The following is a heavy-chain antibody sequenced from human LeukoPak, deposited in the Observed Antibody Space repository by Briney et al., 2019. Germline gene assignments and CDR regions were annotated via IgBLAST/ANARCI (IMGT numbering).Heavy chain of an antibody. CDR3: AKSSYLGWNLLGN. CDR1: GFTFSSCA. CDR2: ISGSGAST. Sequence: GGSLRLSCAASGFTFSSCAMSWVRQAPGKGLEWVSTISGSGASTYYADSVKGRFSLSRDNSKNMVDLQMNDLRAEDTALYYCAKSSYLGWNLLGNWGQGTLVTVSS. D-gene: IGHD1-26*01. V-gene: IGHV3-23*01. J-gene: IGHJ4*02.